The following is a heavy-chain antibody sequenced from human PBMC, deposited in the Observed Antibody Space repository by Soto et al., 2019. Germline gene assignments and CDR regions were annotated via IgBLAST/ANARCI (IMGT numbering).Heavy chain of an antibody. V-gene: IGHV1-3*01. J-gene: IGHJ6*02. Sequence: ASVKVSCKASGYTFTSYAMHWVRQAPGQRLEWMGWINAGNGNTKYSQKFQGRVTITRDTSASTAYMELSSLRSEDTAVYYCARGSRSPGYCSGGSCYAYYYYAMDVWGQGTTVTAP. D-gene: IGHD2-15*01. CDR1: GYTFTSYA. CDR3: ARGSRSPGYCSGGSCYAYYYYAMDV. CDR2: INAGNGNT.